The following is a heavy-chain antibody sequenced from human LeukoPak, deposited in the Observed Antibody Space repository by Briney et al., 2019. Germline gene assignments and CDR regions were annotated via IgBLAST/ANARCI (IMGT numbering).Heavy chain of an antibody. D-gene: IGHD3-16*02. V-gene: IGHV1-2*02. CDR1: GYTFTGYY. Sequence: ASVKVSCKASGYTFTGYYMHWVRQAPGQGLEWMGCINHNSGGTNYAQKFQGRVTMTRDTYISTAYMEPSRLRSDDTAVYYCAREAYDYVWGSYRRLGYWGQGTLVTVSS. CDR3: AREAYDYVWGSYRRLGY. CDR2: INHNSGGT. J-gene: IGHJ4*02.